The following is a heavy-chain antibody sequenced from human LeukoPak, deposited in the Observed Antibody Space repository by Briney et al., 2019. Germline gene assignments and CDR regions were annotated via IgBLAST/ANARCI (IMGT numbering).Heavy chain of an antibody. V-gene: IGHV1-69*06. CDR2: IIPIFGTA. CDR1: GGTFSSYA. J-gene: IGHJ4*02. Sequence: SVKVSCKASGGTFSSYAIGWVRQAPGQGLEWMGGIIPIFGTANYAQKFQGRVTITADKSTSTAYMELSSLRSEDTAVYYCARVELYAAPYYFDYWGQGTLVTVSS. D-gene: IGHD2-8*01. CDR3: ARVELYAAPYYFDY.